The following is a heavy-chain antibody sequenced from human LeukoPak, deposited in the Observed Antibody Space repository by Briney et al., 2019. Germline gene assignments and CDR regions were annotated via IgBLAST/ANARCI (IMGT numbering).Heavy chain of an antibody. J-gene: IGHJ4*02. CDR3: AKVHCTSTRCYAGDFDS. V-gene: IGHV3-43*02. CDR1: GFTFDDYA. Sequence: GGSLRLSCAASGFTFDDYAMHWVRQAPGKGLEWVSLISGDGGSTYYADSMKGRFTISRDNSKNSLYLQMNSLTSEDTALYYCAKVHCTSTRCYAGDFDSWGQGTLVTVSS. D-gene: IGHD2-2*01. CDR2: ISGDGGST.